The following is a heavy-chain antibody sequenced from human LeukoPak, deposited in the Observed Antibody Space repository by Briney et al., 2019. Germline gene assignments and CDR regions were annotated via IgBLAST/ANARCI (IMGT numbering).Heavy chain of an antibody. CDR2: ISGSGSST. CDR3: ARDPRMIVVGGQGDY. J-gene: IGHJ4*02. D-gene: IGHD3-22*01. CDR1: GFSFSSFD. V-gene: IGHV3-23*01. Sequence: GGSLRLSCAASGFSFSSFDMSWVRQAPGKGLEWVSGISGSGSSTYHADSVKGRFTISRDNSKNTLYLQMNSLRAEDTAVYYCARDPRMIVVGGQGDYWGQGTLVTVSS.